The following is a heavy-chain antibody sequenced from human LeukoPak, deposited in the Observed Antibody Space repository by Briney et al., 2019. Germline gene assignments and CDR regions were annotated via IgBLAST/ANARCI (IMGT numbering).Heavy chain of an antibody. Sequence: ASVKVSCKASGYTFTSYGISWVRQAPGQGLEWMGWISAYNGNTNYAQKLQGRVTMTTDTSTSTTYMELRSLRSDDTAVYYCARDGGSWEQLVQLFDYWGQGTLATVSS. J-gene: IGHJ4*02. D-gene: IGHD6-6*01. CDR3: ARDGGSWEQLVQLFDY. CDR2: ISAYNGNT. V-gene: IGHV1-18*01. CDR1: GYTFTSYG.